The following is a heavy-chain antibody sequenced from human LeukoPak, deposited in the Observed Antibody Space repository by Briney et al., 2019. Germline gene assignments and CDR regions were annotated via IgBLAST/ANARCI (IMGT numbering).Heavy chain of an antibody. D-gene: IGHD5-24*01. Sequence: GSLRLSCAASGFTVSSNYMSWIRQPPGKGLEWIGEINHSGSTNYNPSLKSRVTISVDTSKNQFSLKLSSVTAADTAVYYCAREQDGYKRQRTYYFDYWGQGTLVTVSS. CDR2: INHSGST. CDR3: AREQDGYKRQRTYYFDY. J-gene: IGHJ4*02. CDR1: GFTVSSNY. V-gene: IGHV4-34*01.